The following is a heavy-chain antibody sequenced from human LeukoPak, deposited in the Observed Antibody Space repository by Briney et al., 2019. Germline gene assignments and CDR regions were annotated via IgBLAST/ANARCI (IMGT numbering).Heavy chain of an antibody. CDR1: GFTFSSCG. CDR3: ARGTRTFRY. Sequence: PGGSLRLSCAASGFTFSSCGMSWVRQAPGKGREWVSAISGSGGSTYYADSVKGRLAISRGNAKNSLHLQMNSLRAEDTAVYYCARGTRTFRYWGQGTLVTVSS. D-gene: IGHD1-14*01. CDR2: ISGSGGST. V-gene: IGHV3-23*01. J-gene: IGHJ4*02.